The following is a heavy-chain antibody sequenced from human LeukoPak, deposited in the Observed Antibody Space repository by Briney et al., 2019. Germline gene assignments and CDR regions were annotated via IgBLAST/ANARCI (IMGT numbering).Heavy chain of an antibody. Sequence: PGGSLRLSCAASGFTFSSYSMNWVRQAPGKGLEWVSSISSSSSYIYYADSVKGRFTISRDNAKNSLYLQMNSLRAEDTAVYYCARVLGFSDSGCDYGYWGQGTLVTVSS. D-gene: IGHD5-12*01. CDR1: GFTFSSYS. CDR2: ISSSSSYI. J-gene: IGHJ4*02. V-gene: IGHV3-21*01. CDR3: ARVLGFSDSGCDYGY.